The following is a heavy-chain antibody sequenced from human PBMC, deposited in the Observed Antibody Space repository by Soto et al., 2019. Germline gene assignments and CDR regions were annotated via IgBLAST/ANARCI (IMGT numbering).Heavy chain of an antibody. J-gene: IGHJ4*02. CDR1: GGSISVYY. CDR3: ARGVGSSPPRY. Sequence: SETLSLTCTISGGSISVYYWSRVRQPPGHELEWIGYIYASGNPYYNPSLRIRVTISADTSKNQISLKLTSPTAADTAVYYCARGVGSSPPRYWGRGTLVTVS. V-gene: IGHV4-59*01. D-gene: IGHD1-26*01. CDR2: IYASGNP.